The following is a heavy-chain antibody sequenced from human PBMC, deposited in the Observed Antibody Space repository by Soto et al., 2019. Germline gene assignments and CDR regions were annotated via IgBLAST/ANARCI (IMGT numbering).Heavy chain of an antibody. V-gene: IGHV4-31*02. J-gene: IGHJ4*02. CDR3: TRGDY. Sequence: WTWIRQHPGQGLEWIGFISYSGSTYYSSSLKGRVAISADTSKNQFSLKLNSVTAADTAVYYCTRGDYWGQGTRVTVSS. CDR2: ISYSGST.